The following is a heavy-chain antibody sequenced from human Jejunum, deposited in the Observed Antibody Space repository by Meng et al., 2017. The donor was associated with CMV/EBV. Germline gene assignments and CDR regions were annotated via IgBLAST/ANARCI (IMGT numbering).Heavy chain of an antibody. J-gene: IGHJ4*02. CDR1: RYPFTDYF. V-gene: IGHV1-2*02. D-gene: IGHD1/OR15-1a*01. CDR3: ARVVMAEQQLDY. CDR2: MTPNRGDT. Sequence: TASRYPFTDYFYHCVRLAPGQGLKWMGWMTPNRGDTRYAQKFQGKVTMTRDTSINMAYMELSGLTSADTAVYYCARVVMAEQQLDYWGQGTLVTVSS.